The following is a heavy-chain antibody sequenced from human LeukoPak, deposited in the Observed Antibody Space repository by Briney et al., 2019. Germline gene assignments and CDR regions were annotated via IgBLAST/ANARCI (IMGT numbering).Heavy chain of an antibody. CDR3: ARPLQLDYRSSNYWFLDL. CDR2: IYHSAST. V-gene: IGHV4-30-2*01. D-gene: IGHD4-11*01. Sequence: PSETLSLTCTVSGGSISSGGYYWSWIRQPPGKGLEWIGYIYHSASTYYNPSLKSRVTISVDRSKHQFSLKLSSVTAADTAVYYCARPLQLDYRSSNYWFLDLWGRGTLVTVSS. J-gene: IGHJ2*01. CDR1: GGSISSGGYY.